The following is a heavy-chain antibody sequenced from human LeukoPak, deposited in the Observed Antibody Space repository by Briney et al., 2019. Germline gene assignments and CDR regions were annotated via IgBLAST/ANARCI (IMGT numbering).Heavy chain of an antibody. CDR3: ATNTAMDYYSDY. CDR1: GFTFSSYG. J-gene: IGHJ4*02. V-gene: IGHV3-30*03. D-gene: IGHD5-18*01. Sequence: GGSLRLSCAASGFTFSSYGMHWVRQAPGKGLEWVAVISYDGSNKYYADSVKGRFTISRDNSKNTLYLQMNSLRAEDTAVYYCATNTAMDYYSDYWGQGTLVTVSS. CDR2: ISYDGSNK.